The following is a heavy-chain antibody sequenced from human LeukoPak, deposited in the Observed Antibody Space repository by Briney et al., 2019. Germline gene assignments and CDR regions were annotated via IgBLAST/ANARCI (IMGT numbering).Heavy chain of an antibody. J-gene: IGHJ5*02. CDR2: ISSSSSYI. CDR1: GFTFSSYS. V-gene: IGHV3-21*04. D-gene: IGHD6-19*01. CDR3: ARTYSSGVSWFDP. Sequence: GGSLRLSCAASGFTFSSYSMNWVRQAPGKGLEWVSSISSSSSYIYYADSVKGRFTISSDNSKNTLYLLMNSLRAEDTAVYYCARTYSSGVSWFDPWGQGSLVTVSS.